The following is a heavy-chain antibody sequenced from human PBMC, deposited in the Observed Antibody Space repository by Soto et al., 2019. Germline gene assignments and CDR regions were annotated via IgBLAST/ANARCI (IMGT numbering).Heavy chain of an antibody. V-gene: IGHV4-34*01. CDR2: INHSGST. Sequence: PSETLSLTCAVYGGSFSGYYWSWIRQPPGKGLEWIGEINHSGSTNYNPSLKSRVTISVDTSKNQFSLKLSSVTAADTAVYYCACARYDWNYGYYYYYGMDVWGQGTTVTVSS. J-gene: IGHJ6*02. CDR1: GGSFSGYY. CDR3: ACARYDWNYGYYYYYGMDV. D-gene: IGHD1-7*01.